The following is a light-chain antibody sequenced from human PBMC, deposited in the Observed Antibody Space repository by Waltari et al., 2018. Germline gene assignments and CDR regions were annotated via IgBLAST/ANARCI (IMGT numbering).Light chain of an antibody. CDR2: EVS. CDR1: SSDVGGFDY. V-gene: IGLV2-8*01. J-gene: IGLJ2*01. Sequence: QSALTQPPSASGSPGQSVTISCTGTSSDVGGFDYVSWYQQHPGKVPRLMIYEVSKRPSGVPDRFSGSKSCNTASLTVSGLQVEDEADYYCSSFAGSSQMLFGGGTKLTVL. CDR3: SSFAGSSQML.